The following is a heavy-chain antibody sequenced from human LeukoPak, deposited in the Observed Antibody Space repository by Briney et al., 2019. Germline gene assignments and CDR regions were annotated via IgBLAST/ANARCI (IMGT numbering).Heavy chain of an antibody. J-gene: IGHJ4*02. D-gene: IGHD4-17*01. Sequence: GGSLRLSCAASGFTFSSYWMSWVRQAPGKGLEWVANIKQDGSDKYYVDSVKGRFTISRDNAKNSLYLQMNSLRAEDTAVYYCARDAGFHDYGDFFFDYWGQGTLVTVSS. CDR3: ARDAGFHDYGDFFFDY. V-gene: IGHV3-7*01. CDR1: GFTFSSYW. CDR2: IKQDGSDK.